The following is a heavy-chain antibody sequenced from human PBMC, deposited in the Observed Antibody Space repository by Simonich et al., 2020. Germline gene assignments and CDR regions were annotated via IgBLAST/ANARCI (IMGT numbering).Heavy chain of an antibody. CDR2: IFSNDEK. D-gene: IGHD2-2*01. Sequence: QITLKESGPTLVKPTQTLTLTCTVSGFSLSNARMGVIWIRQPPGKALEWLAHIFSNDEKSYSPSLKSRLTITKDTSKNQVVHTMTNMDPVDTATYYCAHLIRTLTYYFDYWGQGTLVTVSS. CDR3: AHLIRTLTYYFDY. CDR1: GFSLSNARMG. V-gene: IGHV2-26*01. J-gene: IGHJ4*02.